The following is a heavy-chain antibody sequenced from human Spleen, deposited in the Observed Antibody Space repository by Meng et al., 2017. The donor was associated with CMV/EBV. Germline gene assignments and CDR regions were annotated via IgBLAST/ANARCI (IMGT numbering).Heavy chain of an antibody. CDR2: ISSSGYTI. V-gene: IGHV3-48*04. D-gene: IGHD2-15*01. J-gene: IGHJ4*02. CDR1: GFTFSNYW. CDR3: ARDIDHRDY. Sequence: GESLKISCAASGFTFSNYWMHWVRQAPGKGLVWVSYISSSGYTIYYADSVKGRFTISRDNAKNSLYLQMNSLRAEDTAVYYCARDIDHRDYWGQGTLVTVSS.